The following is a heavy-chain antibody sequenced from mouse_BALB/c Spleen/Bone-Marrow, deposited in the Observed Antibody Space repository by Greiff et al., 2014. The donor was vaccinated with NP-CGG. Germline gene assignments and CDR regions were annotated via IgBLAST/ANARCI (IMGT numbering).Heavy chain of an antibody. CDR3: ARDWDGYYFDD. V-gene: IGHV3-6*02. J-gene: IGHJ2*01. CDR1: GYSITSGYY. D-gene: IGHD2-3*01. Sequence: ESGPGLVKPSQSLSLTCSVTGYSITSGYYWNWIRQFPGNKLEWMGYISYDGSNNYNPSLKNRISITHDTSKNQFFLKLNSVTTEDTATYYCARDWDGYYFDDWGQGTTLTVSS. CDR2: ISYDGSN.